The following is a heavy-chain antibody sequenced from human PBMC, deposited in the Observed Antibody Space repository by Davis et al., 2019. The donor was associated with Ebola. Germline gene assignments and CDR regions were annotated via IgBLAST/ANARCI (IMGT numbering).Heavy chain of an antibody. Sequence: SETLSLTCAVYGGSFSGYYWSWIRQPPGKGLEWIGEINHSGSTKYNPSLKSRVTVLVDTSKNQFSLKVTSVTAADTAVYYCARGVSLYYYYGMDVWGQGTTVTVSS. J-gene: IGHJ6*02. CDR2: INHSGST. CDR3: ARGVSLYYYYGMDV. V-gene: IGHV4-34*01. CDR1: GGSFSGYY.